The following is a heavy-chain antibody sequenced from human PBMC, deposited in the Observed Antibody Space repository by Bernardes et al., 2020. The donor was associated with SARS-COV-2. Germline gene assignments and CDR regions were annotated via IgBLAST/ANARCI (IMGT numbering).Heavy chain of an antibody. D-gene: IGHD3-10*01. CDR2: IGTAGDT. J-gene: IGHJ5*02. CDR3: ARGKRLGVRGVGNWFDP. V-gene: IGHV3-13*01. CDR1: GFTFSSYD. Sequence: SLRLSCAASGFTFSSYDMHWVRQATGKGLEWVSAIGTAGDTYYPGSVKGRFTISRENAKNSLYLQMNSLRAGDTAVYYCARGKRLGVRGVGNWFDPWGQGTLVTVSS.